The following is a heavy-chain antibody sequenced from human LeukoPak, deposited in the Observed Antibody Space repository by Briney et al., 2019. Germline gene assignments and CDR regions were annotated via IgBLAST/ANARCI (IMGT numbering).Heavy chain of an antibody. Sequence: ASVKVSCKVSGYTLTELSMHWVRQAPGKGLEWMGGFDPEDGETIYAQKFQGRVTMTEDTSTDTAYMELSSLRSEDTAVYYCAKRTAGYNYGPNWFDPWGQGTLVTVSS. CDR2: FDPEDGET. CDR1: GYTLTELS. CDR3: AKRTAGYNYGPNWFDP. V-gene: IGHV1-24*01. J-gene: IGHJ5*02. D-gene: IGHD5-18*01.